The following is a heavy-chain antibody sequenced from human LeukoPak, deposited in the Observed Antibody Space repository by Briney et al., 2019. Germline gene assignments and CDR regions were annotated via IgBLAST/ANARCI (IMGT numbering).Heavy chain of an antibody. CDR2: INAGNGNT. CDR1: GYTFTSYA. CDR3: ARDRGSSSWYPFVYFDY. Sequence: ASVKVSCKASGYTFTSYAMHWVRQAPGQRLEWMGWINAGNGNTKYSQKFQGGVTITRDTSASTAYMELSSLRSEDTAVYYCARDRGSSSWYPFVYFDYWGQGTLVTVSS. J-gene: IGHJ4*02. D-gene: IGHD6-13*01. V-gene: IGHV1-3*01.